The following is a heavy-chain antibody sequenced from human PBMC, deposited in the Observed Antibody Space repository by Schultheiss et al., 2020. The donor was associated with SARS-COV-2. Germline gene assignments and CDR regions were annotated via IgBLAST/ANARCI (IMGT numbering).Heavy chain of an antibody. CDR1: GGSISSGSYY. Sequence: SETLSLTCTVSGGSISSGSYYWSWIRQPAGKGLEWIGEINHSGSTYYNPSLKSRVTISVDTSKNQFSLKLSSVTAADTAVYYCARGQPHYDILTGYYRSYYYGMDVWGQGTTVTVSS. V-gene: IGHV4-61*10. D-gene: IGHD3-9*01. CDR3: ARGQPHYDILTGYYRSYYYGMDV. J-gene: IGHJ6*02. CDR2: INHSGST.